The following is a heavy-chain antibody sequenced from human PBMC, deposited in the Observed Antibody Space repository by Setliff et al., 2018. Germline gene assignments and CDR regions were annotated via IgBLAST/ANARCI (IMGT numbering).Heavy chain of an antibody. D-gene: IGHD4-17*01. Sequence: GESLRLSCVGSGYNFGTYSMTWVRQVPGKGLQWVAGIYHNGGGIFYADSVKGRFTISRDNSRNTLYLQMNSLRVEDTALYYCVKDRVPDGVWDFDFWGQGTLVTVSS. V-gene: IGHV3-23*01. CDR1: GYNFGTYS. J-gene: IGHJ4*02. CDR2: IYHNGGGI. CDR3: VKDRVPDGVWDFDF.